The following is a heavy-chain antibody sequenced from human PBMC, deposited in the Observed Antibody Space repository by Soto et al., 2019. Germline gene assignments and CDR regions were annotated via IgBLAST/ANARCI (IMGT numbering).Heavy chain of an antibody. J-gene: IGHJ4*02. CDR1: GFSLTTTGVG. CDR2: IYWDNDK. CDR3: AHRYVERGLSGFPN. Sequence: QITLKESGPPLVKPTQTLTLTCTFSGFSLTTTGVGVGWIRQPPGKALESLALIYWDNDKRYRPSLKGRLTITKDTSKNQVVLTMTDMDPVDTATYYCAHRYVERGLSGFPNWGQGTLVTVSS. D-gene: IGHD3-10*02. V-gene: IGHV2-5*02.